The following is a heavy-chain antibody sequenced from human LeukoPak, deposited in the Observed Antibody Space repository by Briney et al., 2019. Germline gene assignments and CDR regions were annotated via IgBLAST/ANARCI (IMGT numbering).Heavy chain of an antibody. Sequence: GGSLRLSCAASGFSFGDYYMSWIRQAPGKGLELVSYISGAGSIIYNIDSVKGRFTISRDNAKKSLYLQMNSLRVEDVAIYYCVRAALAVDDYGDSGAFDYFDYWGQGILVTVSS. CDR1: GFSFGDYY. V-gene: IGHV3-11*01. CDR3: VRAALAVDDYGDSGAFDYFDY. J-gene: IGHJ4*02. CDR2: ISGAGSII. D-gene: IGHD4-17*01.